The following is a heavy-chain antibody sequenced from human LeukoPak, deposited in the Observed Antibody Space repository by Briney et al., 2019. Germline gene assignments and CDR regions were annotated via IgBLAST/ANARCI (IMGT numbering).Heavy chain of an antibody. J-gene: IGHJ4*02. CDR2: IYSGGKT. D-gene: IGHD6-19*01. CDR1: GFTVSSNY. CDR3: ARDSSGWYYFDY. V-gene: IGHV3-66*01. Sequence: PGGSLRLSCAASGFTVSSNYMSWVRQAPGKGLEWVSVIYSGGKTYYADSVKGRFTISRDNAKNSPYLQMNSLRAEDTAVYYCARDSSGWYYFDYWGQGILVTVSS.